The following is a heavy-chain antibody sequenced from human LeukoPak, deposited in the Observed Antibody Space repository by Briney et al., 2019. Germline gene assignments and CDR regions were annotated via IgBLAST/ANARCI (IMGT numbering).Heavy chain of an antibody. CDR2: IKYDGNDK. CDR1: GFTFSGFW. V-gene: IGHV3-7*04. J-gene: IGHJ4*02. CDR3: VRGGGSFDS. Sequence: GGSLRLSCAASGFTFSGFWMSWVRQAPTKGLEWVANIKYDGNDKRYVDSVKGRFTVSRDNANNSLYLQMKSLRAEDTAVYYCVRGGGSFDSWGQGTLVTVSS. D-gene: IGHD3-16*01.